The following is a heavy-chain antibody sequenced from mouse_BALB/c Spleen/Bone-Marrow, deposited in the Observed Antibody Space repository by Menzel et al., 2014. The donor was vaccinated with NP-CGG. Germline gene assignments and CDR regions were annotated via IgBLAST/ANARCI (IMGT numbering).Heavy chain of an antibody. CDR1: GYTFTSYW. D-gene: IGHD2-4*01. CDR3: ARDDYDAIAY. Sequence: VKLQESGAELAKPGASVKMSCKASGYTFTSYWMHWVKQRPGQGLEWIGYINPSTGYTEYNQKFKDKATLTAVKSSTTAYMQLRSLTSEDSAAYYCARDDYDAIAYWGQGTLVTVSA. CDR2: INPSTGYT. V-gene: IGHV1-7*01. J-gene: IGHJ3*01.